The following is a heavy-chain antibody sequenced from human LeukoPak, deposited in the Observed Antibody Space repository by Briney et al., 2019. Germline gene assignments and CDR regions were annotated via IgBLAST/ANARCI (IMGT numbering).Heavy chain of an antibody. V-gene: IGHV3-30*18. Sequence: GGSLRLSCAASGFTFSYFGMHWVRQAPGKGLEWVAVISYDGSNKYYADSVKGRFTISRDNSKNTLYLQMNSLRTEDTAVYYCGKRIVSTSQGGFDYWGQGTLGNVSS. D-gene: IGHD2-2*01. J-gene: IGHJ4*01. CDR1: GFTFSYFG. CDR2: ISYDGSNK. CDR3: GKRIVSTSQGGFDY.